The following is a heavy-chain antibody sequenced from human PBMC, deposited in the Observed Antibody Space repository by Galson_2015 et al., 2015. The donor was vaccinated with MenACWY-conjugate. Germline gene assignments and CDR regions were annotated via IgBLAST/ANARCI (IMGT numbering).Heavy chain of an antibody. CDR1: GFTFSGYA. CDR2: ISGSGDST. J-gene: IGHJ4*01. D-gene: IGHD6-13*01. V-gene: IGHV3-23*01. Sequence: SLRLSCAASGFTFSGYALSWVRQAPGKGLEWVAAISGSGDSTYYADSVKGRFTISRDSSKNTVFLQMYSLRAEDTAVYYCAKENRTTWCRHTDYSGHGTLVTVSS. CDR3: AKENRTTWCRHTDY.